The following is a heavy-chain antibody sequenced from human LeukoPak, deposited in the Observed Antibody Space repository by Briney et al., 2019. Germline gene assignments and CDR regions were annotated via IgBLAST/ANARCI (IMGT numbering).Heavy chain of an antibody. CDR2: IRYTGET. J-gene: IGHJ4*02. D-gene: IGHD1-26*01. CDR1: GFIFSQYS. V-gene: IGHV3-48*01. CDR3: ARGGGYYAIDY. Sequence: EGSLRLSCAASGFIFSQYSMNWVRQAPGKGLEWVSHIRYTGETFYADSVKGRFTISRDNSKNTLYLQMNNLRAEDTAVYYCARGGGYYAIDYWGQGTLVTVSS.